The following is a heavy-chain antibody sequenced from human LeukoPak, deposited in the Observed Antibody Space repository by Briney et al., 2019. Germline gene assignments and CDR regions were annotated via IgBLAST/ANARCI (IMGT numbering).Heavy chain of an antibody. V-gene: IGHV1-3*01. CDR1: GYTFTSYA. CDR3: ARSVKTDYYGSGSYEY. Sequence: ASVKVSCKASGYTFTSYAMHWVRQAPGQRLEWMGWINAGNGNTKYSQKFQGRVTITRDTSASTAYMELSSLRSEDTAVYYCARSVKTDYYGSGSYEYWGQGTLVTVSS. D-gene: IGHD3-10*01. J-gene: IGHJ4*02. CDR2: INAGNGNT.